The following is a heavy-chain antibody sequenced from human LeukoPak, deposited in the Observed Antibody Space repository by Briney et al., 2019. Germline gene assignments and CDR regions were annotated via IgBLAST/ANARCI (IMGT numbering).Heavy chain of an antibody. CDR2: INPSGGST. D-gene: IGHD3/OR15-3a*01. J-gene: IGHJ6*02. CDR3: ARVRRGLVQGSNYYYYYGMDV. V-gene: IGHV1-46*01. CDR1: GYTFTGYY. Sequence: ASVKVSCKASGYTFTGYYMHWVRQAPGQGLEWMGIINPSGGSTSYAQKFQGRVTMTRDTSTGTVYMELSSLRSEDTAVYYCARVRRGLVQGSNYYYYYGMDVWGQGTTVTVSS.